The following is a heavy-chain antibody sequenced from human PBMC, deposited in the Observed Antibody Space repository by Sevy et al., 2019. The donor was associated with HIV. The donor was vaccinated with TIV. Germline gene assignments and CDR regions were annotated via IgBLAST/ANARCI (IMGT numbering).Heavy chain of an antibody. CDR1: GFSFSSYE. Sequence: GGSLRLSCAASGFSFSSYEMNWVRQAPGKGLEWVSCISNSGSTKYYSDAVKGRFTISRDNTKNSLYLQMNSLRAEDTAVYYCARDLPPSATTVAYFDYWGRGTLVTVSS. CDR3: ARDLPPSATTVAYFDY. J-gene: IGHJ4*02. D-gene: IGHD4-17*01. V-gene: IGHV3-48*03. CDR2: ISNSGSTK.